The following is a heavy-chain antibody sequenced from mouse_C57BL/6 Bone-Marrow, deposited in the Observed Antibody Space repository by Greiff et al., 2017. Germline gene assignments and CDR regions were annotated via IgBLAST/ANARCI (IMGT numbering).Heavy chain of an antibody. CDR1: GFTFSDFY. V-gene: IGHV7-1*01. Sequence: EVKVVESGGGLVQSGRSLRLSCATSGFTFSDFYMEWVRQAPGKGLEWIAASRNKANDYTTEYSASVKGRFIVSRDTSQSILYLQMNALRAEDTVIYYGAGDANWERGEWDCDVWGTGTTVTVSS. CDR3: AGDANWERGEWDCDV. D-gene: IGHD4-1*01. CDR2: SRNKANDYTT. J-gene: IGHJ1*03.